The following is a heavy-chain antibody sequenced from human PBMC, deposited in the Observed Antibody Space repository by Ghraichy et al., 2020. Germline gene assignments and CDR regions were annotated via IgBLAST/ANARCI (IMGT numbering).Heavy chain of an antibody. D-gene: IGHD4-23*01. J-gene: IGHJ3*02. CDR3: AKGFDYGGNSDAFDI. Sequence: SLRLSCAASGFTFSSYGMHWVRQAPGKGLEWVAVISYDGSNKYYADSVKGRFTISRDNSKNTLYLQMNSLRAEDTAVYYCAKGFDYGGNSDAFDIWGQGTMVTVSS. V-gene: IGHV3-30*18. CDR1: GFTFSSYG. CDR2: ISYDGSNK.